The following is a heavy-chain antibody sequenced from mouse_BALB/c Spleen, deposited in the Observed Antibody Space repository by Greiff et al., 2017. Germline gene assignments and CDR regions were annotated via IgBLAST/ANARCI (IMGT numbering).Heavy chain of an antibody. J-gene: IGHJ2*01. CDR2: IYPGSGST. CDR3: TRWHYGSRYYFDY. V-gene: IGHV1S22*01. Sequence: LQQPGSELVRPGASVKLSCKASGYTFTSYWMHWVKQRPGQGLEWIGNIYPGSGSTNYDEKFKSKATLTVDTSSSTAYMQLSSLTSEDSAVYYCTRWHYGSRYYFDYWGQGTTLTVSS. CDR1: GYTFTSYW. D-gene: IGHD1-1*01.